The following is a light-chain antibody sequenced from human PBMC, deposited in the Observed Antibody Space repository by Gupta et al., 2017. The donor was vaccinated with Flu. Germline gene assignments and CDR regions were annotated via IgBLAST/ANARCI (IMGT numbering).Light chain of an antibody. V-gene: IGKV1-5*03. CDR1: QSVSNW. CDR2: ETS. Sequence: DLQMTQSPSTLSASVGDRVTITCRASQSVSNWLAWYQQKPGKAPQLLIYETSTLERGVPSRFSGSRSVTEFTLTISSLQPDDFATYFCQQYNSSPHSFGQGTKLE. J-gene: IGKJ2*03. CDR3: QQYNSSPHS.